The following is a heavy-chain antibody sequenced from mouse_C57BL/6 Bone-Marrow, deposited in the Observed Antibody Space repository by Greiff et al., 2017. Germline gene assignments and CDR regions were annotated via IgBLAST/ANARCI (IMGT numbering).Heavy chain of an antibody. J-gene: IGHJ1*03. V-gene: IGHV1-47*01. CDR3: ARLAYYCNSYWYFDV. D-gene: IGHD2-10*01. Sequence: QVQLQQSGAELVKPGASVKMSCKASGYTFTTYPIEWMKQNHGKSLEWIGNFHPYNDDTKYNEKFKGKATLTVEKSSSQVYVELSRLTSDDSAVYYCARLAYYCNSYWYFDVWGTGTTVTVSS. CDR2: FHPYNDDT. CDR1: GYTFTTYP.